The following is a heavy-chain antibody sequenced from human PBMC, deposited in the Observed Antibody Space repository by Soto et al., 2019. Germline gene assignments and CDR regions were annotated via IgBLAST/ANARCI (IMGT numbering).Heavy chain of an antibody. CDR2: ISAYNGNT. J-gene: IGHJ4*02. V-gene: IGHV1-18*04. CDR3: TRGVEDFGGDCYGSEFDY. D-gene: IGHD2-21*02. CDR1: GYTFTSYG. Sequence: QVQLVQSGAEVKKPGASVKVSCKASGYTFTSYGISWVRQAPGQGLEWMGWISAYNGNTNYAQKLQGRVTMTTDTSTSTAYMELRSMRSDDTAVYYCTRGVEDFGGDCYGSEFDYWGQGTLVTGSS.